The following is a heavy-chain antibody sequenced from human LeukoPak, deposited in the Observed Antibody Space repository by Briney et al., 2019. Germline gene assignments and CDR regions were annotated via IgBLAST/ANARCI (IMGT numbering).Heavy chain of an antibody. CDR3: ARDLGGNNWDAFDI. CDR2: ISYSGST. J-gene: IGHJ3*02. V-gene: IGHV4-59*01. D-gene: IGHD1-20*01. Sequence: PSETLSLTCTVSGGSISSYYWSWIRQPPGKGLEWIGYISYSGSTNYNPSPKSRVTISVDTSKNQFSLKLSSVTAADTAVYYCARDLGGNNWDAFDIWGQGTMVTVSS. CDR1: GGSISSYY.